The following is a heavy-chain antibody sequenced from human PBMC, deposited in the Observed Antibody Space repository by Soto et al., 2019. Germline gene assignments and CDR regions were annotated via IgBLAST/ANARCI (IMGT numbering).Heavy chain of an antibody. Sequence: QVQLVQSGAEVKKPGSSVKVSCEASGGTFSSYAISWVRQAPGHGLEWMGGIIPIFGTANYAQKFQGRVTITADESTSTAYMELSSLRSEDTAVYYCARTDCGGDCPLYYYYGMDVWGQGTTVTVSS. CDR2: IIPIFGTA. CDR1: GGTFSSYA. CDR3: ARTDCGGDCPLYYYYGMDV. J-gene: IGHJ6*02. V-gene: IGHV1-69*01. D-gene: IGHD2-21*02.